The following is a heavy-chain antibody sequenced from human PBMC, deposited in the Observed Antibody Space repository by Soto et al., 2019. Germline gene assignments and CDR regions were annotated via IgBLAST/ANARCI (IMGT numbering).Heavy chain of an antibody. CDR3: AKFVVVVAATPAFDY. V-gene: IGHV3-23*01. CDR1: GFTFSSYA. CDR2: ISGSGGST. J-gene: IGHJ4*02. D-gene: IGHD2-15*01. Sequence: GGSLRLSCAASGFTFSSYAMSWVRQAPGKGLEWVSAISGSGGSTYYADPVKGRFTISRDNSKNTLYLQMNSLRAEDTAVYYCAKFVVVVAATPAFDYWGQGTLVTVSS.